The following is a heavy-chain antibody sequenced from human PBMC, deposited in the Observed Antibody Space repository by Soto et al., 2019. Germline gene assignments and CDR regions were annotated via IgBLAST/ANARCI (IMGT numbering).Heavy chain of an antibody. J-gene: IGHJ6*02. CDR3: AREYYDSSGYYPHYYGMDV. CDR1: GYSFTSYW. Sequence: GESLKISCKGSGYSFTSYWISWVRQMPGKGLEWMERIDPSDSYTNYSPSFQGHVTISADKSISTAYLQWSSLKASDTAMYYCAREYYDSSGYYPHYYGMDVWGQGTTVTVSS. D-gene: IGHD3-22*01. CDR2: IDPSDSYT. V-gene: IGHV5-10-1*01.